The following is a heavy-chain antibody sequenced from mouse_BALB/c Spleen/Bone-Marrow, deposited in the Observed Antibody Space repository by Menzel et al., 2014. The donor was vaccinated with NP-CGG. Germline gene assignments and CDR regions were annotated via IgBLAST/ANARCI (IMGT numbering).Heavy chain of an antibody. CDR3: ARRRTFITSVVDYVDV. CDR2: IYPGDGNT. V-gene: IGHV1-82*01. J-gene: IGHJ1*01. CDR1: GYVFSSSW. D-gene: IGHD1-1*02. Sequence: VQLQQSGPELVKPGASVKISCRASGYVFSSSWMNWVKQRPGQGLEWIGRIYPGDGNTNYNGKFKGKATLTADTSSSTACMQISSLTSVDSAVYFCARRRTFITSVVDYVDVWGAGTTVTVSS.